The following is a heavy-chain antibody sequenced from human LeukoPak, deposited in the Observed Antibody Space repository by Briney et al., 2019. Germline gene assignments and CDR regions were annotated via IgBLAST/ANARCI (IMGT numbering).Heavy chain of an antibody. CDR1: GFTFSSYA. J-gene: IGHJ4*02. CDR3: ARDKYQLLGFFDY. D-gene: IGHD2-2*01. CDR2: ISYDGSNK. V-gene: IGHV3-30-3*01. Sequence: GGSLRLSCAASGFTFSSYAMHWVRQAPGKGLEWVAVISYDGSNKYYADSVKGRFTISRDNSKNTLYLQMNSLRAEDTAVYYCARDKYQLLGFFDYWGQGTLVTVSS.